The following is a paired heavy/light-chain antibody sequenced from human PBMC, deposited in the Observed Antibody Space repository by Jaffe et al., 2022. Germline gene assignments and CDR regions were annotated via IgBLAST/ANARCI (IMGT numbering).Heavy chain of an antibody. CDR1: GFSLNTRGVS. Sequence: QIALKESGPSLVKPTQTLTLTCTFSGFSLNTRGVSVGWIRQPPGKALDWLALIFWNDDKRYSPSLKSRLSITRDTSKNQVVLTMTNMDPVDTATYYCAHKYDSSSGFDSWGQGTLVTVSS. V-gene: IGHV2-5*01. J-gene: IGHJ4*02. D-gene: IGHD6-6*01. CDR3: AHKYDSSSGFDS. CDR2: IFWNDDK.
Light chain of an antibody. CDR1: SSNIGSNT. CDR3: AAWDDSLKGHVL. Sequence: QSVLTQPPSASGTPGQRVTISCSGSSSNIGSNTVNWYQQLPGTAPKLLIYNNDQRPSGVPDRFSGSKSGTSASLGISGLQSEDEADYYCAAWDDSLKGHVLFGGGTRLTVL. V-gene: IGLV1-44*01. J-gene: IGLJ2*01. CDR2: NND.